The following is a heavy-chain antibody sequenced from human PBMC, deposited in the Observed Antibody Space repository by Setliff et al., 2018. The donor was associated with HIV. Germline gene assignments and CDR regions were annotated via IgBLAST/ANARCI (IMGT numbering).Heavy chain of an antibody. CDR2: IRQDGGET. Sequence: GESLKISCVTSGFIFTDYWMSWARQAPGKGLEWVANIRQDGGETHYVDSVKGRFTISRDNAKNSLYLQMNGLGAEDTALYYCASTRFGGPAAAAVVGGRIDFDNWGRGTLVTVSS. J-gene: IGHJ4*02. V-gene: IGHV3-7*05. D-gene: IGHD2-15*01. CDR3: ASTRFGGPAAAAVVGGRIDFDN. CDR1: GFIFTDYW.